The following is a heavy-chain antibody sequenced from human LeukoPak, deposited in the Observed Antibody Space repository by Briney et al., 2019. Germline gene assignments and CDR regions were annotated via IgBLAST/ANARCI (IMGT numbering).Heavy chain of an antibody. Sequence: GGSLRLSCAASGFTFSSYAMHWVRQAPGKGLEYVSAISSNGGSTYYANSVKGRFTISRDNSKNTLYLQMGSLGAEDMAVYYCARVPIAAAGPYYFDYWGQGTLVTVSS. CDR3: ARVPIAAAGPYYFDY. D-gene: IGHD6-13*01. CDR2: ISSNGGST. CDR1: GFTFSSYA. J-gene: IGHJ4*02. V-gene: IGHV3-64*01.